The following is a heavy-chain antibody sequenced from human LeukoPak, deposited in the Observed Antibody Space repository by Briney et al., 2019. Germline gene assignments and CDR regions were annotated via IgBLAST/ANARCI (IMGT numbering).Heavy chain of an antibody. Sequence: GGSLRLSCAASGFTVSSNYMSWVRQAPGKGLEWVSVIYSGGSTYYADSVKGRFTISRHNSKNTLYLQMNSLRAEDTAVYYCARDAPERSLEWLIYWGQGTLVTVSS. CDR2: IYSGGST. D-gene: IGHD3-3*01. J-gene: IGHJ4*02. V-gene: IGHV3-53*04. CDR1: GFTVSSNY. CDR3: ARDAPERSLEWLIY.